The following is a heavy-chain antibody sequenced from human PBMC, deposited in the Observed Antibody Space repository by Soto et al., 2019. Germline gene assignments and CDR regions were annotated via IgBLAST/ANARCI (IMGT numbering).Heavy chain of an antibody. Sequence: QVQLVESGGGVVQPGRSLRLSCAASGFTFSSYAMHWVRQAPDKGLEWVAVISYDGSNKYYADSVKGRFTISRDNSKNTLYLQMNSLRAEDTAVYYCARDHGGGLDYWGQGTLVTVSS. CDR3: ARDHGGGLDY. J-gene: IGHJ4*02. CDR1: GFTFSSYA. V-gene: IGHV3-30-3*01. D-gene: IGHD3-16*01. CDR2: ISYDGSNK.